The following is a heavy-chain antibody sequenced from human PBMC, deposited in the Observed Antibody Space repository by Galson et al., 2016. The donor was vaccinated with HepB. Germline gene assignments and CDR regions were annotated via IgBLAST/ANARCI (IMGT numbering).Heavy chain of an antibody. D-gene: IGHD3-9*01. Sequence: SVKVSCKAPGYTFTSYDINWVRQATGQGLEWMGWMNPNSGNTGYAQKFKGRVTMTRNTSMSTAYMEMSSLRSEDTAVYYCARGGKRYFDWGNYYYGLDVWGQGTTVTVSS. CDR1: GYTFTSYD. V-gene: IGHV1-8*01. CDR2: MNPNSGNT. CDR3: ARGGKRYFDWGNYYYGLDV. J-gene: IGHJ6*02.